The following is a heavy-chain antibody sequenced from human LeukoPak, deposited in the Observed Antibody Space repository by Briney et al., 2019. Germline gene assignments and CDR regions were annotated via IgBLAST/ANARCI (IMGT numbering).Heavy chain of an antibody. CDR2: INPNGGNT. CDR1: GYTFTGYY. Sequence: ASVKVSCKASGYTFTGYYIHWVRQAPGQGLEWIGRINPNGGNTNYAQKFQGRVTMTSDTSISTAYMELSSLRSDDTAVYYCARERKITTFGVACDYWGQGTLVTVSS. D-gene: IGHD3-3*01. J-gene: IGHJ4*02. CDR3: ARERKITTFGVACDY. V-gene: IGHV1-2*06.